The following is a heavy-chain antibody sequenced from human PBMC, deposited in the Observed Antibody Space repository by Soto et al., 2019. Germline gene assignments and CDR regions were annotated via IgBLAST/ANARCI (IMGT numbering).Heavy chain of an antibody. CDR3: VHRRDGYNSAFFDY. Sequence: GASVKVSCKASGGTFSSYAFSWVRQAPGQGLEWMGGIIRIFHTPTYAQKFQGRVTITADESTSTAYMELITLRSDDTAVYYCVHRRDGYNSAFFDYWGQGTLVTVSS. V-gene: IGHV1-69*13. J-gene: IGHJ4*02. CDR2: IIRIFHTP. CDR1: GGTFSSYA. D-gene: IGHD5-12*01.